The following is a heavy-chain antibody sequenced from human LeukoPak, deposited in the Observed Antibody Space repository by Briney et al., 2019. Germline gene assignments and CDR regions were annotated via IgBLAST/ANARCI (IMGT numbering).Heavy chain of an antibody. J-gene: IGHJ4*02. V-gene: IGHV4-39*07. CDR3: VRVRSGLRFDY. D-gene: IGHD3/OR15-3a*01. Sequence: PSETLSLTCSVPGDSISRTTDYWGWIRQPPGKGLEWIGNIFYNGNTDANPSLKGRLTMSLDLSKNQFSLQLNSVTAADTAFYYCVRVRSGLRFDYWGQGTLVTVSS. CDR1: GDSISRTTDY. CDR2: IFYNGNT.